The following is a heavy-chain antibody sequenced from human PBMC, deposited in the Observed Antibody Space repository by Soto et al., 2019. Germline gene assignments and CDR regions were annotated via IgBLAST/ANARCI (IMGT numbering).Heavy chain of an antibody. V-gene: IGHV3-23*01. Sequence: PGGSLRLSCAASGFTFSTYAMTWVRQAPGKGLEWVPAISGTGGAIYYADSVKGRFTISRDNSKNTLYLQMNSLRAEDTAVYFCAKYMTMARSANWFDPWGQGTLVTVSS. D-gene: IGHD3-10*01. J-gene: IGHJ5*02. CDR1: GFTFSTYA. CDR3: AKYMTMARSANWFDP. CDR2: ISGTGGAI.